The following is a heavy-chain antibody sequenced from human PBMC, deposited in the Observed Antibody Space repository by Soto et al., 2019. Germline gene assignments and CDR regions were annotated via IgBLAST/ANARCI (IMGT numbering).Heavy chain of an antibody. J-gene: IGHJ6*02. CDR3: AKDGSTSFDYYYYGMDV. CDR1: GFTFSSYA. CDR2: ISGSGGST. Sequence: GVSLRLSCAASGFTFSSYAMSWVRQAPGKGLEWVSAISGSGGSTYYADSVKGRFTISRDNSKNTLYLQMNSLRAEDTAVYYCAKDGSTSFDYYYYGMDVWGQGTTVTVSS. V-gene: IGHV3-23*01. D-gene: IGHD2-2*01.